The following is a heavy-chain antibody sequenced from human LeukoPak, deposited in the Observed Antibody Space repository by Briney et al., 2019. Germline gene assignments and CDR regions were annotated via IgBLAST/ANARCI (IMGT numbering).Heavy chain of an antibody. CDR3: TRDGPDYAFGFGP. V-gene: IGHV1-69*01. D-gene: IGHD4-17*01. CDR1: GGTFSTYA. J-gene: IGHJ5*02. Sequence: EASVKVSCKASGGTFSTYAFTWARQAPGQGLEWMGGITPIFGTANYAQRFQGRVTLTADESASTSYMELTSLRSEDSAVYYCTRDGPDYAFGFGPWGQGTLVTVSS. CDR2: ITPIFGTA.